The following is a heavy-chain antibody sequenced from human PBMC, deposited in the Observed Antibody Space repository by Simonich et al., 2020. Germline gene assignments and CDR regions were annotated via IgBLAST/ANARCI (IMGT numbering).Heavy chain of an antibody. J-gene: IGHJ3*02. D-gene: IGHD7-27*01. CDR1: GFTFSSYA. CDR3: AREDLTGDAFDI. Sequence: QVQLVESGGGVVQPGRSMRLSCAASGFTFSSYAMHWVRQAPGKGLGLGEVISDDGSKKYYANSVKGRFTISRDNSKNTMYLQMNSLRAEDTAVYYCAREDLTGDAFDIWGQGTMVTVSS. V-gene: IGHV3-30*07. CDR2: ISDDGSKK.